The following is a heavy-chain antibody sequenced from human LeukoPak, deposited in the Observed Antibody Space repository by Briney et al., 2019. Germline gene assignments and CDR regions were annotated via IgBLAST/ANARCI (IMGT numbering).Heavy chain of an antibody. V-gene: IGHV1-18*01. CDR3: ARAMDYGDSLDY. D-gene: IGHD4-17*01. J-gene: IGHJ4*02. CDR1: GYTFTSYG. CDR2: ISAYNGNT. Sequence: ASVKVSCEASGYTFTSYGISWVRQAPGQGLEWMGWISAYNGNTNYAQKLQGRVTMTTDTSTSTAYMELRSLRSDDTAVYYCARAMDYGDSLDYWGQGTLVTVSS.